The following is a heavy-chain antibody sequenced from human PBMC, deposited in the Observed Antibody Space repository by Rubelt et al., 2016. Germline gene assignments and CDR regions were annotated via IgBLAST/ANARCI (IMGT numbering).Heavy chain of an antibody. CDR3: AKDHNGGFHP. D-gene: IGHD2-8*01. V-gene: IGHV3-21*04. J-gene: IGHJ5*02. Sequence: QMVASGGGLVRPGGSLRLSCAASGFTFSNFWMNWVRQAPGKGLEWVSSITSTSNYIYYADSVKGRFTISRDNSENTLYLQMKTLRAEDTAVYYCAKDHNGGFHPWGQGTLVTVSS. CDR2: ITSTSNYI. CDR1: GFTFSNFW.